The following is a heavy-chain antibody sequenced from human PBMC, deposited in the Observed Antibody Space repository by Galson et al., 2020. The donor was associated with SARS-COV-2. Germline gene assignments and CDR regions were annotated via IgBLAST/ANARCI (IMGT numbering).Heavy chain of an antibody. V-gene: IGHV1-69*04. CDR2: INSILGIA. CDR3: AREEWYYDSSGYETWGYYGMDV. CDR1: GGTFSSYP. Sequence: SVKVSRQATGGTFSSYPLNWVRQAPGQGLEWMGSINSILGIANYAQTFRGRVTNTPDKSTSTAYMELNRLRSEDPAVYYCAREEWYYDSSGYETWGYYGMDVWGQGTTVTVSS. D-gene: IGHD3-22*01. J-gene: IGHJ6*02.